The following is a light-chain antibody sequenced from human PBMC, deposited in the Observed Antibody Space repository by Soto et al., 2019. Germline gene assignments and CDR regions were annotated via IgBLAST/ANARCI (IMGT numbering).Light chain of an antibody. V-gene: IGKV3-15*01. CDR3: QQYNNWLALT. CDR2: SAS. Sequence: EIVMTQSPATLSVSPGERATLSCRASQSVSSNLAWYQQKPGQAPRLLIYSASTRATGIPARFSGSGSGTEFTLTISSLQSEDFAVYYCQQYNNWLALTFGGGTKVDIK. J-gene: IGKJ4*01. CDR1: QSVSSN.